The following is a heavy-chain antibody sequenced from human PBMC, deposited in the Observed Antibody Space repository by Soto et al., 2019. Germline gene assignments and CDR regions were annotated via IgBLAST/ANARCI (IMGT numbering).Heavy chain of an antibody. CDR2: ISYDGSNK. CDR3: ARDCGRRLGELSYYFDY. CDR1: GFTFSSYA. D-gene: IGHD3-16*02. V-gene: IGHV3-30-3*01. J-gene: IGHJ4*02. Sequence: GGSLRLSCAASGFTFSSYAMHWVRQAPGKGLEWVAVISYDGSNKYYADSVKGRFTISRDNSKNTLYLQMNSLRAEDTAVYYCARDCGRRLGELSYYFDYWGQGTLVTVSS.